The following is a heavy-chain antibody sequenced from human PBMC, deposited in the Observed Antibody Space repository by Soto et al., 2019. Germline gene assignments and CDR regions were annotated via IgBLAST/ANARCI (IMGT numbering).Heavy chain of an antibody. CDR1: GFTFSTYA. CDR2: VSNTAGST. J-gene: IGHJ4*02. V-gene: IGHV3-23*01. CDR3: AKDRTRFDY. Sequence: GGSLRLSCAASGFTFSTYAMSWVRQAPGKGLEWVSTVSNTAGSTYYADSVKGRFTFSRDNSKNTLYLQMNSLRADDTAVYYCAKDRTRFDYWGQGTLVTVSS.